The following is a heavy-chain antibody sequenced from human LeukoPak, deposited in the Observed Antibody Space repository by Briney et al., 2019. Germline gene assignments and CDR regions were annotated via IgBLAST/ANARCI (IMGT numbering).Heavy chain of an antibody. D-gene: IGHD6-6*01. V-gene: IGHV1-8*01. CDR1: GYTFTSYD. J-gene: IGHJ6*03. CDR2: MNPNSGNT. CDR3: ARGRLSSRRHYYYYDMDV. Sequence: ASVKVSCKASGYTFTSYDINWVRQATGQGLEWMGWMNPNSGNTGYAQKFQGRVSMTRNTSISTAYMELSSLRSEDMAVYYCARGRLSSRRHYYYYDMDVWGKGTTVTVSS.